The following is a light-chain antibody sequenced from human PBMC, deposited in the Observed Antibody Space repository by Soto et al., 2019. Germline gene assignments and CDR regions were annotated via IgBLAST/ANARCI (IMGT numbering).Light chain of an antibody. CDR3: STYTVSSTIV. V-gene: IGLV2-14*01. J-gene: IGLJ1*01. CDR2: EVS. Sequence: QSVLTQPASVSGSPGQSITISCTGTNNDDDNFKYVSWYQQHPGKAPKLKLYEVSHRPSGVSNRFSGSKSGNTASLTISGLQAEDEADYYCSTYTVSSTIVFGTGTKLTVL. CDR1: NNDDDNFKY.